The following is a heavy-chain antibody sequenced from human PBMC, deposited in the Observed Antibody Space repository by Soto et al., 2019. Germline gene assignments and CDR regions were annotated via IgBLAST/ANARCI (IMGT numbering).Heavy chain of an antibody. CDR2: IYYSGST. CDR1: GGSISSGGYY. Sequence: PSETLSLTCTVSGGSISSGGYYWSWIRQHPGKGLEWIGYIYYSGSTYYNPSLKSRVTISVDTSKNQFSLKLSSVTAADTAVYYCARVPLVVVAANPDYWGQGTLVTVSS. V-gene: IGHV4-31*03. CDR3: ARVPLVVVAANPDY. D-gene: IGHD2-15*01. J-gene: IGHJ4*02.